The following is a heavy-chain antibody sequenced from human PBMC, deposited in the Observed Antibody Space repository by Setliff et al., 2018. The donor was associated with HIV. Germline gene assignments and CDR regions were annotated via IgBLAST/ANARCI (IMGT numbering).Heavy chain of an antibody. V-gene: IGHV3-23*01. CDR2: ISGSGGST. CDR1: GFTFSSYA. CDR3: AKGDSVNGWGYFDY. D-gene: IGHD3-16*01. J-gene: IGHJ4*02. Sequence: GGSLRLSCAASGFTFSSYAMSWVRQAPGKGLEWVSAISGSGGSTYYADSVRGRFTISRDDSNNTLYLQMSTLRVDDTAVYYCAKGDSVNGWGYFDYWGQGTLVTVSS.